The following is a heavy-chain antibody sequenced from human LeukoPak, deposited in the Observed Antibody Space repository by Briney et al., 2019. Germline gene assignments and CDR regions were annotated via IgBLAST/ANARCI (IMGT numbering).Heavy chain of an antibody. CDR2: ITVSGGTA. CDR1: GFTFSNYA. J-gene: IGHJ3*01. CDR3: AKKYGDNLRGFDV. D-gene: IGHD4-17*01. V-gene: IGHV3-23*01. Sequence: GGSLRLSCAASGFTFSNYAMSWVRQAPGEGLEGVSAITVSGGTAHYADSVKGRFTISRDNFKNTLYLQMDSLRAEDTALYYCAKKYGDNLRGFDVWGQGTMVTVSS.